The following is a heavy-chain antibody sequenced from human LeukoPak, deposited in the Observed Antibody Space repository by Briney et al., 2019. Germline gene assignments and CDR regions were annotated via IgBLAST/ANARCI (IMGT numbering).Heavy chain of an antibody. Sequence: GGSLRLSCAASGFTFSSYWMHWVRQAPGKGLEWVSYISSSGSTIYYADSVKGRFTISRDNAKNSLYLQMNSLRAEDTAVYYCARNWGAVGLYYFDYWGQGTLVTVSS. D-gene: IGHD7-27*01. CDR1: GFTFSSYW. J-gene: IGHJ4*02. V-gene: IGHV3-48*04. CDR2: ISSSGSTI. CDR3: ARNWGAVGLYYFDY.